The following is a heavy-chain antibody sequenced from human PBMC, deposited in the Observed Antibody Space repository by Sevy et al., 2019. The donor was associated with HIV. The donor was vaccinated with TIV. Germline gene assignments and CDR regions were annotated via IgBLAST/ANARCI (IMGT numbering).Heavy chain of an antibody. J-gene: IGHJ6*02. Sequence: RGSLRLSCAASGFTFSSYGMHWVRQAPGKGLEWVAVIWYDGSNKYYADSVKGRFTISRDNSKNTLYLQMNSLRAEDTALYYCAREVAAADHYYYYGMDVWGQGTTVTVSS. CDR1: GFTFSSYG. CDR2: IWYDGSNK. D-gene: IGHD6-13*01. CDR3: AREVAAADHYYYYGMDV. V-gene: IGHV3-33*01.